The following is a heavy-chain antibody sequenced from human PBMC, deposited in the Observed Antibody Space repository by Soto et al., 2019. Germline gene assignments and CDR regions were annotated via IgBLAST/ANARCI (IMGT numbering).Heavy chain of an antibody. CDR3: ARRPSGNYAFTFYYDYMPV. D-gene: IGHD3-16*01. CDR1: GGTFSSYT. Sequence: QVQLVQSGAEVKKPGSSVKVSCKASGGTFSSYTISWVRQAPGQGLEWMGRIIPILGIAHYAQKFQGRVTITADKSTITDYIALSSLRSDDTAVYYCARRPSGNYAFTFYYDYMPVWGKGNTVTVAS. J-gene: IGHJ6*03. CDR2: IIPILGIA. V-gene: IGHV1-69*02.